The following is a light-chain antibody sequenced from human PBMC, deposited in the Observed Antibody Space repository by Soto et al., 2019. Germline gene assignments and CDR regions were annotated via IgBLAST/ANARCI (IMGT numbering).Light chain of an antibody. CDR1: SSNVGSYKL. CDR3: CSSGGSPTDV. CDR2: EVN. J-gene: IGLJ1*01. Sequence: QSVLTQPASVSGSPGQSITISCTGTSSNVGSYKLVSWYQQHPGKAPKLMIFEVNKRPSGISNRFSGSKSGNTASLTISGLKVEDEADYYCCSSGGSPTDVFGTGTQLTVL. V-gene: IGLV2-23*02.